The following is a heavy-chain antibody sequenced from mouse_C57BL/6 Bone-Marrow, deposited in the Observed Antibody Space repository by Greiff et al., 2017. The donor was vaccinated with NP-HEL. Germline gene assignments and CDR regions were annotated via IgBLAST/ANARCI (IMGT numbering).Heavy chain of an antibody. CDR1: GYTFTSYW. CDR2: IYPGSGST. J-gene: IGHJ2*01. CDR3: ARRGLYYFDY. D-gene: IGHD1-1*02. V-gene: IGHV1-55*01. Sequence: QVHVKQPGAELVKPGASVKMSCKASGYTFTSYWITWVKQRPGQGLEWIGDIYPGSGSTNYNEKFKSKATLTVDTSSSTAYMQLSSLTSEDSAVYYCARRGLYYFDYVGQGTTLTVSS.